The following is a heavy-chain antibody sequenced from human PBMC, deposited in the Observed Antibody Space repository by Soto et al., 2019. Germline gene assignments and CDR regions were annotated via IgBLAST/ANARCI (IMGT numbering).Heavy chain of an antibody. CDR2: IKGDVIST. CDR3: ARGAMGNYYNDY. V-gene: IGHV3-74*01. CDR1: GFTFSSYW. J-gene: IGHJ4*02. Sequence: EVQLVESGGGLVQSGGSLRLSCAASGFTFSSYWMHWVRQAPGKGLVWVSRIKGDVISTNYADSVKGRFTISRDNAKDTVFLQMNGLSADDTAVYYCARGAMGNYYNDYWGQGTLVTVSS. D-gene: IGHD3-10*01.